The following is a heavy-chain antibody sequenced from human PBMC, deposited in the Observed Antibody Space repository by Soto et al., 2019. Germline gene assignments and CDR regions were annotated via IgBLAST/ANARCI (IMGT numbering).Heavy chain of an antibody. J-gene: IGHJ4*02. CDR3: ARVYSGSYSDY. CDR2: IYYSGST. Sequence: PSETLSLTCTVSGGSISSGGYSWSWIRQHPGKGLEWIGYIYYSGSTYYNPSLKSRVTISVDTSKNQFSLKLSSVTAADTAVYYCARVYSGSYSDYWGQGTLVTVSS. D-gene: IGHD1-26*01. CDR1: GGSISSGGYS. V-gene: IGHV4-31*03.